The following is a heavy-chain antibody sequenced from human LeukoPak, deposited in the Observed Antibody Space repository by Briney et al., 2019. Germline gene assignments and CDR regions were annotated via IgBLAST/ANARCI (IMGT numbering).Heavy chain of an antibody. V-gene: IGHV3-23*01. Sequence: PGGSLRLSCAASGFTFSSYAMNWVRQAPGKGLEWVSGISGNGGSTYYADSVKGRFTISRDNPKNTLYLQMSSLRAEDTALYYCAKDVDRTGYGPPNYYYYGMDVWGQGTTVTVSS. CDR1: GFTFSSYA. J-gene: IGHJ6*02. CDR3: AKDVDRTGYGPPNYYYYGMDV. CDR2: ISGNGGST. D-gene: IGHD3/OR15-3a*01.